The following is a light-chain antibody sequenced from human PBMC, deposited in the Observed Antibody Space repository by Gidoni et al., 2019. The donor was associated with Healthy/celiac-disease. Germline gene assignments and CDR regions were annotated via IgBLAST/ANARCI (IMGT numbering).Light chain of an antibody. V-gene: IGKV3-11*01. J-gene: IGKJ2*01. CDR3: QQRSNWPRYT. CDR1: QTVSSY. Sequence: EIVLPQSPATLSLSPGERATLSCRASQTVSSYLAWSQQKPGQAPRLLIYDASNRATGIPARFSGSGSGTDFTLTISSLEPEDFAVYYCQQRSNWPRYTFGQGTKLEIK. CDR2: DAS.